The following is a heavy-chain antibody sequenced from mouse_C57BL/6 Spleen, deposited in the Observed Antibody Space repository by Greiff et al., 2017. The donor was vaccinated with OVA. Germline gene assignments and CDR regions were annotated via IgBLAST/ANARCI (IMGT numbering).Heavy chain of an antibody. J-gene: IGHJ2*01. V-gene: IGHV1-52*01. CDR2: IDPSDSET. D-gene: IGHD1-1*01. CDR3: ARTLYYGTFDY. Sequence: VQLQQPGAELVRPGSSVKLSCKASGYTFTSYWMHWVKQRPIQGLEWIGNIDPSDSETHYNQKFKDKDTLTVDKSSSTAYMQLSSLTSEDSAVYYCARTLYYGTFDYWGQGTTLTVSS. CDR1: GYTFTSYW.